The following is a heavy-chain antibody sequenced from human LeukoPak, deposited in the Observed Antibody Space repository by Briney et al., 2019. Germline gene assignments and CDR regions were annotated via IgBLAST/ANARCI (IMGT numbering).Heavy chain of an antibody. CDR1: GFTFSSYG. J-gene: IGHJ4*02. CDR3: ARAPLHLAMYHYFDY. CDR2: ISYDGSNK. Sequence: GGSLRLSCAASGFTFSSYGMHWVRQAPGKGLEWVTTISYDGSNKYYADSVKGRFTISRDNSKNTLYLQMNSLRAEDTAVYYCARAPLHLAMYHYFDYWGQGTLVTVSS. D-gene: IGHD2-2*01. V-gene: IGHV3-30*03.